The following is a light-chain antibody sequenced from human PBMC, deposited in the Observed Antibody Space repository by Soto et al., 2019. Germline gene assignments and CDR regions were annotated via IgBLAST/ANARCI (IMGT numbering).Light chain of an antibody. J-gene: IGKJ4*01. Sequence: AIWMTQSPSSFSASTGDRVTITCRASQGISSYLAWYQQKPGKAPKLLIYAASTLQSGVPSRFSGSGSGTDFTLTISCLQSEDFATYYCQQYYSYRVTFGGGTKVEIK. CDR2: AAS. CDR1: QGISSY. V-gene: IGKV1-8*01. CDR3: QQYYSYRVT.